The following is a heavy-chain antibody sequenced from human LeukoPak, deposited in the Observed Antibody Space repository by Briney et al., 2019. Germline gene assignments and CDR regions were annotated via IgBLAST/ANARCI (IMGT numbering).Heavy chain of an antibody. CDR3: AREEAYDYVWGSYRTYYFDY. V-gene: IGHV1-2*02. CDR2: INPNSGGT. CDR1: GYTFTGYY. J-gene: IGHJ4*02. Sequence: ASVKVSCKAPGYTFTGYYMHWVRQAPGQGVEWMGWINPNSGGTNYAQKFQGRVTMTRDTSISTAYMELSRLRSDDTAVYYCAREEAYDYVWGSYRTYYFDYWGQGTLVTVSS. D-gene: IGHD3-16*02.